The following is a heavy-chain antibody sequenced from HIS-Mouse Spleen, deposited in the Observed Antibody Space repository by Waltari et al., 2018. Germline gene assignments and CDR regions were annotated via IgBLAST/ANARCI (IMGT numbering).Heavy chain of an antibody. CDR1: GFTFSGYA. Sequence: QVQLVESGGGVVQPGRSLRLSGASPGFTFSGYAMHWVRQAPGKGLEWVAVISYDGSNKYYADSVKGRFTISRDNSKNTLYLQMNSLRAEDTAVYYCARGFVDTAMVDYWGQGTLVTVSS. CDR2: ISYDGSNK. J-gene: IGHJ4*02. V-gene: IGHV3-30-3*01. D-gene: IGHD5-18*01. CDR3: ARGFVDTAMVDY.